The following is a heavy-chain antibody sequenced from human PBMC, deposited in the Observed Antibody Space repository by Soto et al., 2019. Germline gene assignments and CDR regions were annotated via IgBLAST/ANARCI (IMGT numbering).Heavy chain of an antibody. CDR1: GFTFSSYA. Sequence: QVQLVESGGGVVQPGRSLRLSCAASGFTFSSYAMHWVRQAPGKGLEWVAVISYDGSNKYYADSVKGRFTISRDNSKNPLYLQMNSLRAEDTAVYYCARGAYYGWDAGMDVWGQGTTVTVSS. V-gene: IGHV3-30-3*01. CDR2: ISYDGSNK. CDR3: ARGAYYGWDAGMDV. D-gene: IGHD3-10*01. J-gene: IGHJ6*02.